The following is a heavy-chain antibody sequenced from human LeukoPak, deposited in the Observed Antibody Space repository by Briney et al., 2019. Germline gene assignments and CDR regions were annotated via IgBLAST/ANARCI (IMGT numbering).Heavy chain of an antibody. CDR2: IYYSGST. D-gene: IGHD3-3*01. Sequence: SETLSLTCTVSGGSISSGDYYWSWIRQPPGKGLEWIGYIYYSGSTYYNPSLKSRVTISVDTSKNQFSLKLSSVTAADTAVYYCARGTLLYYDFWSGYPLFDYWGQGTLVTVSS. V-gene: IGHV4-30-4*08. CDR3: ARGTLLYYDFWSGYPLFDY. CDR1: GGSISSGDYY. J-gene: IGHJ4*02.